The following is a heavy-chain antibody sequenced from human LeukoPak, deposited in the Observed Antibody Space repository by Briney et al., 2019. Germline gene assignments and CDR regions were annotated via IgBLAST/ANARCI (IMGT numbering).Heavy chain of an antibody. CDR3: AKDYYDSSGFDY. V-gene: IGHV3-23*01. D-gene: IGHD3-22*01. CDR1: GFTFSSYA. J-gene: IGHJ4*02. Sequence: PGGSLRLSCAASGFTFSSYAMSWVRQAPGKGLEWVSAISGSGGSTYYADSAKDRFTISTDNSKNTLYLQMNSHIAAHTSVYYCAKDYYDSSGFDYWGEGALVTVSS. CDR2: ISGSGGST.